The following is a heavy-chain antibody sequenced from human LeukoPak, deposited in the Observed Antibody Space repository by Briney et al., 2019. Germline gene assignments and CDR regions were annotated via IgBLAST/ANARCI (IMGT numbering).Heavy chain of an antibody. J-gene: IGHJ4*02. Sequence: ASVKVSCKASGYTFTSYAMHWVRQAPGQRLEWMGWINAGNGNTKYSQKFQGRVTITRDTSASTAYMELSSLRSEDTAVYYCARDQGELPDVTPIGYWGQGTLVTVSS. CDR2: INAGNGNT. CDR1: GYTFTSYA. CDR3: ARDQGELPDVTPIGY. V-gene: IGHV1-3*01. D-gene: IGHD1-26*01.